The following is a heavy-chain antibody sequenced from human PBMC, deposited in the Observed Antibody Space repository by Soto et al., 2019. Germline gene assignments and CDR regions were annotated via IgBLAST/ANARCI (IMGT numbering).Heavy chain of an antibody. D-gene: IGHD3-16*01. CDR2: ISTAGDT. Sequence: EVQLVESGGGLVQPGGYLRLSCAASGFGFNGYDMHWVRQAPGKNLEWVAAISTAGDTYYLGSVKGRFTISREDAKNSLSLQMNSLRVGDTAVYYCARGGDRFAGMDVWGQGTTVTVSS. J-gene: IGHJ6*02. CDR1: GFGFNGYD. CDR3: ARGGDRFAGMDV. V-gene: IGHV3-13*01.